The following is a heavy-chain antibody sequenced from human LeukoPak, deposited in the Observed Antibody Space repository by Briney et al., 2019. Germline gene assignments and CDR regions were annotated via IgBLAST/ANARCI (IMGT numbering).Heavy chain of an antibody. CDR2: IYSGGST. V-gene: IGHV3-53*01. CDR3: ARGYSSSWYATLFDY. CDR1: GFTFSNAW. Sequence: PGGSLRLSCAASGFTFSNAWMSWVRQAPGKGLEWVSVIYSGGSTYYADSVKGRFTISRDNSKNTLYLQMNSLRAEDTAVYYCARGYSSSWYATLFDYWGQGTLVTVSS. D-gene: IGHD6-13*01. J-gene: IGHJ4*02.